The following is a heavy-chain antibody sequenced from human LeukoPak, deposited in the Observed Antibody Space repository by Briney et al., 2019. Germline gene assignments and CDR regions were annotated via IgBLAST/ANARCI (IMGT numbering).Heavy chain of an antibody. CDR2: INHSGST. Sequence: PSETLSLTCTVSGGSISSSSYYWGWIRQPPGKGLEWIGEINHSGSTNYNPSLKSRVTISVDTSKNQFSLKLSSVTAADTAVYYCAGGGVRGLTDYWGQGTLVTVSS. D-gene: IGHD3-10*01. V-gene: IGHV4-39*07. CDR3: AGGGVRGLTDY. J-gene: IGHJ4*02. CDR1: GGSISSSSYY.